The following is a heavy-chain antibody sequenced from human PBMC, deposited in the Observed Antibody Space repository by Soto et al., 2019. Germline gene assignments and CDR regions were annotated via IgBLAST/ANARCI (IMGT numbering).Heavy chain of an antibody. CDR2: IGTTGDT. D-gene: IGHD1-26*01. CDR1: GFTFSSYD. V-gene: IGHV3-13*04. CDR3: ARRIVPTLFDC. J-gene: IGHJ4*02. Sequence: EVQLVESGGGLVQPGGSLRLSCSASGFTFSSYDMHWVRQGTGKGLEWVSAIGTTGDTYYAGSVKGRLTITTENAKNSLYLQMNSLTAGDSAIYFCARRIVPTLFDCLGQGTLVTASS.